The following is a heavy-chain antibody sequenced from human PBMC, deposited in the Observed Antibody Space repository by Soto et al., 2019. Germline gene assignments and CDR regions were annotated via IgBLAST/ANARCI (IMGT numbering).Heavy chain of an antibody. CDR2: ISSSSSYI. Sequence: GGSLRLSCAASGFTLSSYSMNWVRQAPGKGLEWVSSISSSSSYIYYADSVKGRFTISRDNAKNSLYLQMNSLRAEDTAVYYCAGDLNYCSGGSCYYYGMDVWGQGATVTVSS. J-gene: IGHJ6*02. CDR3: AGDLNYCSGGSCYYYGMDV. D-gene: IGHD2-15*01. CDR1: GFTLSSYS. V-gene: IGHV3-21*01.